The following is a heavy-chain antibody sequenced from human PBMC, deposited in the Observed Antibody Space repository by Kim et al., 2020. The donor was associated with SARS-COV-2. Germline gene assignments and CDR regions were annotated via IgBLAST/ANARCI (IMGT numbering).Heavy chain of an antibody. V-gene: IGHV3-7*01. CDR2: IKQDGSEK. D-gene: IGHD2-2*01. Sequence: GGSLRLSCAASGFTFSSYWMSWVRQAPWKGLEWVANIKQDGSEKYYVDSVKGRFTISRDNAKNSLYLQMNSLRAEDTAVYYCARDRGYCSSTSCYSAFDIWGQGTMVTVSS. CDR1: GFTFSSYW. J-gene: IGHJ3*02. CDR3: ARDRGYCSSTSCYSAFDI.